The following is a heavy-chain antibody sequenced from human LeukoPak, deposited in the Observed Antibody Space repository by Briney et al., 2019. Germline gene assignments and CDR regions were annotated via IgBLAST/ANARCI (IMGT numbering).Heavy chain of an antibody. V-gene: IGHV1-8*02. J-gene: IGHJ5*02. CDR3: ARGYYYDSSGSNWFDP. CDR1: GYSFNDYY. D-gene: IGHD3-22*01. CDR2: MNPNSGNT. Sequence: ASVKVSCKTSGYSFNDYYIHWVRQAPGQGLEWMGWMNPNSGNTGYAQKFQGRVTMTRNTSISTAYMELSSLRSEDTAVYYCARGYYYDSSGSNWFDPWGQGTLVTVSS.